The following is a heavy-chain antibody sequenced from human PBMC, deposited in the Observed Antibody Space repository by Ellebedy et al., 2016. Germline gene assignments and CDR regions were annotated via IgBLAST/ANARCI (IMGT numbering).Heavy chain of an antibody. D-gene: IGHD2-15*01. CDR3: AKDLLSRPPYYGMDV. CDR2: ISFDGSKK. Sequence: GGSLRLSCAASGFTFSNYGIHWVRQAPGKGLEWVAVISFDGSKKYFADSVKGRFTISRDNSKNTLYLQMNSLRAEDTAVYYCAKDLLSRPPYYGMDVWGQGTPVTVSS. CDR1: GFTFSNYG. V-gene: IGHV3-30*18. J-gene: IGHJ6*02.